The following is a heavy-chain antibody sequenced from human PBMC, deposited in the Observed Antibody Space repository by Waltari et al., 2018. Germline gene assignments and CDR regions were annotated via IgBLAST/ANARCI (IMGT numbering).Heavy chain of an antibody. J-gene: IGHJ1*01. D-gene: IGHD6-19*01. Sequence: EVHLVQSGAEVQRPGATVKISCQASGDTFTEYYLHWVRQAPGKGLEWMGHVDPEDGETEISDKFQGRVAMTADTSTETAYIEVRSLTSDDMAVYYCATKMSDQWLREWGQGTLVTVSS. CDR3: ATKMSDQWLRE. V-gene: IGHV1-69-2*01. CDR1: GDTFTEYY. CDR2: VDPEDGET.